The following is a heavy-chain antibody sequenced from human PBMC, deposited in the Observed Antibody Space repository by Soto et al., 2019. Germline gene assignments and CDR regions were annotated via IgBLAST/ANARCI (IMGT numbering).Heavy chain of an antibody. V-gene: IGHV1-46*01. CDR1: GYTFTSYY. J-gene: IGHJ4*02. CDR3: ARTPDYYDSSGYSHFDY. D-gene: IGHD3-22*01. CDR2: INASGGST. Sequence: ASVKVSCKASGYTFTSYYMHWVRQAPGQGLEWMGIINASGGSTSYAQKFQGRVTMTRDTSTSTVYMELSSLRSEDTAVYYCARTPDYYDSSGYSHFDYWGQGTLVTVSS.